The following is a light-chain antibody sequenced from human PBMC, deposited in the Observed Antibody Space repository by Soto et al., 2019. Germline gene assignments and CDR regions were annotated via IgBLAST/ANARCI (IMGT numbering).Light chain of an antibody. CDR3: QQCYMGWT. J-gene: IGKJ1*01. V-gene: IGKV1-5*01. CDR1: QSIGRF. Sequence: DIQITQSPSTLSASVGERVTITCRASQSIGRFLAWYQHQPGKAPKLLIYDASTLESGVPSRFSGTGSGTEFTFSITSLQPEDFGTYYCQQCYMGWTFGQGTKVDIK. CDR2: DAS.